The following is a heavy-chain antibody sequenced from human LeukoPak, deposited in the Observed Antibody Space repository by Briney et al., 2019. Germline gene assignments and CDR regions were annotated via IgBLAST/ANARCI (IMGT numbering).Heavy chain of an antibody. CDR1: GYTLTELS. CDR2: FDPEDGET. Sequence: ASVKVSCKVSGYTLTELSMHWVRQAPGKGLEWMGGFDPEDGETIYAQTFQGRVTMTEDTSTDTAYMELSSLRSEDTAVYYCATDIAVAGTRYWYFDLWGRGTLVTVSS. CDR3: ATDIAVAGTRYWYFDL. J-gene: IGHJ2*01. V-gene: IGHV1-24*01. D-gene: IGHD6-19*01.